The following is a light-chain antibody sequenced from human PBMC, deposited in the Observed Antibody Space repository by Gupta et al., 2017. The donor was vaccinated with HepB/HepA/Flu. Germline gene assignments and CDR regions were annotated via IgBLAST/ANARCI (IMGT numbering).Light chain of an antibody. V-gene: IGLV5-45*02. CDR2: YKSDSDQ. CDR1: SASHVGEYR. J-gene: IGLJ2*01. CDR3: LIWHSNASV. Sequence: QAVLTQPSSLPASLGVSASPTSALRSASHVGEYRIYWYQQKPGRPPQYLLRYKSDSDQHQASGVPSRFSASKDVSANAGILRISGLHSEDETDYHCLIWHSNASVFGGGTKLTVL.